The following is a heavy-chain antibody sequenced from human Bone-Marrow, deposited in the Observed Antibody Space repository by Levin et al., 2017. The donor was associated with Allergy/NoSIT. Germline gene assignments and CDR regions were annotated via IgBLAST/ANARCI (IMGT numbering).Heavy chain of an antibody. CDR1: GFTFSSYA. V-gene: IGHV3-30*04. CDR3: ARDGYDSSGYTTTFGMDG. D-gene: IGHD3-22*01. J-gene: IGHJ6*02. Sequence: GGSLRLSCAASGFTFSSYAMHWVRQAPGKGLEWVAVISYDGSNKYYADSVKGRFTISRDNSKNTLYLQMNSLRAEDTAVYYCARDGYDSSGYTTTFGMDGWGQGTTVTVSS. CDR2: ISYDGSNK.